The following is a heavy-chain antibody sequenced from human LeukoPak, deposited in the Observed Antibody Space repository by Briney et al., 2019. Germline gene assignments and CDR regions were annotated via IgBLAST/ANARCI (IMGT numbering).Heavy chain of an antibody. CDR1: GGSISSYY. J-gene: IGHJ5*02. Sequence: SETLSLTCTVSGGSISSYYWSWIRQPAGKGLEWIGRIYTSGSTNYNPSLKSRVTMSVDTSKNQFSLKLSSVTAADTAVYCCARGFGSGNYYYGWFDPWGQGALVTVSS. D-gene: IGHD3-10*01. CDR3: ARGFGSGNYYYGWFDP. CDR2: IYTSGST. V-gene: IGHV4-4*07.